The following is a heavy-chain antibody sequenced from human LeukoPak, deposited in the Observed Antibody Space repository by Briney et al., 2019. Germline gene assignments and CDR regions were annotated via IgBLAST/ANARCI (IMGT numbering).Heavy chain of an antibody. J-gene: IGHJ4*02. V-gene: IGHV4-59*08. Sequence: SETLSLTCTVPGGSISSYYWSWIRQPPGKGLEWIGYIYCSGSTNYNPSLKCRVTISVDTSKNQFSLKLSSVTVADTAVYYCARHSGGYCSGGSCYSGFDYWGQGTLVTVSS. CDR3: ARHSGGYCSGGSCYSGFDY. D-gene: IGHD2-15*01. CDR1: GGSISSYY. CDR2: IYCSGST.